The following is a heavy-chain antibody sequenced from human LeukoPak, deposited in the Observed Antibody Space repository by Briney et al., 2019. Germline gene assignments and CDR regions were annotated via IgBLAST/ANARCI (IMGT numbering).Heavy chain of an antibody. Sequence: APVKVSCKASGYTFTSYGISWVRQAPGQGLEWMGWISAYNGNTNYAQKLQGRVTMTTDTSTSTAYMELRSLRSDDTAVYYCARDRYDFWSGYPKSSYYFDYWGQGTLVTVSS. CDR3: ARDRYDFWSGYPKSSYYFDY. J-gene: IGHJ4*02. D-gene: IGHD3-3*01. CDR2: ISAYNGNT. CDR1: GYTFTSYG. V-gene: IGHV1-18*01.